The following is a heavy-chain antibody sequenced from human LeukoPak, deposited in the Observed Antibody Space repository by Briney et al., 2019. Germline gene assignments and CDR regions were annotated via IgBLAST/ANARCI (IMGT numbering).Heavy chain of an antibody. V-gene: IGHV3-7*01. J-gene: IGHJ4*02. CDR1: GFTFNSNW. CDR2: IKQDGSEK. D-gene: IGHD3-22*01. CDR3: ARDKYYDRYFDS. Sequence: GGSLTLSCVASGFTFNSNWMSWVRQAPGKGLEWVANIKQDGSEKYYVDSVKGRFTISRDNAKNSLSLQMNSLRAEDTAVYYCARDKYYDRYFDSWGQGTLVTVSS.